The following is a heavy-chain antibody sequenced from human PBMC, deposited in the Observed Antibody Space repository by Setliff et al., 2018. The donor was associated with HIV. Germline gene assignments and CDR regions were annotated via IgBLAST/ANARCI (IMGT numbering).Heavy chain of an antibody. D-gene: IGHD3-22*01. CDR2: IIPILDVP. V-gene: IGHV1-69*10. Sequence: SVKVSCKASGGTFTSPGLNWVRQAPGQGLEWMGGIIPILDVPNYAQKFKGRVTITADKSTSTVHMELSGLRSEDTAVYYCARGRHFDSSGTSNYWGQGTLVTVAS. CDR1: GGTFTSPG. CDR3: ARGRHFDSSGTSNY. J-gene: IGHJ4*02.